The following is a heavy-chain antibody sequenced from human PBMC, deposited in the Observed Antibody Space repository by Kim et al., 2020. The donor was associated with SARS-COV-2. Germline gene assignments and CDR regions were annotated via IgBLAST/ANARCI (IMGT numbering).Heavy chain of an antibody. D-gene: IGHD3-3*01. CDR1: GFTFSHAW. CDR3: TTDRKDFWSGYYVGNLAY. CDR2: IKSKADGGTT. V-gene: IGHV3-15*01. J-gene: IGHJ4*02. Sequence: GGSLRLSCAGSGFTFSHAWMNWVRQAPGKGLEWVGRIKSKADGGTTDYAAPVKGRITISRDDSKSMLYLEMNSLKTEDTAVYYCTTDRKDFWSGYYVGNLAYWGQGALVTVSA.